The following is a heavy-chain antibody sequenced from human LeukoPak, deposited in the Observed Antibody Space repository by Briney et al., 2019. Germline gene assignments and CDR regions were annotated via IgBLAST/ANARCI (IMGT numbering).Heavy chain of an antibody. V-gene: IGHV3-21*04. Sequence: GGSLRLSCAAPGFTFNTFNMNWVRQAPGKGLEWVSSITSGGDYIYYADSVKGRFTTSRDNSKNTLYLQMNSLRAEDTAVYYCARGRPFGYGYNLDYWGQGTLVTVSS. CDR2: ITSGGDYI. CDR3: ARGRPFGYGYNLDY. D-gene: IGHD5-18*01. CDR1: GFTFNTFN. J-gene: IGHJ4*02.